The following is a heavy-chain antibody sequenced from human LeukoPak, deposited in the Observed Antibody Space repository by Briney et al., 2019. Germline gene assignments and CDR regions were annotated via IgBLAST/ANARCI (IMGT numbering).Heavy chain of an antibody. Sequence: GGSLRLSCAASGFTFRSYWMSWVRQAPGKGLEWVANIKQDGSEKYYVDSVKGRFTVSRDNAKNSLYLQMNSLRAGDTAVYYCARGVTLDYWGQGTLVTVSS. CDR2: IKQDGSEK. V-gene: IGHV3-7*02. J-gene: IGHJ4*02. D-gene: IGHD3-3*01. CDR3: ARGVTLDY. CDR1: GFTFRSYW.